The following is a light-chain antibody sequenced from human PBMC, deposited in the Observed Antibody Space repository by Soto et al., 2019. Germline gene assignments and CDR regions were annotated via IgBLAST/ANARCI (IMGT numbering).Light chain of an antibody. V-gene: IGKV3-20*01. Sequence: DIVLTQSPGTLSLSPGERATLSCRASETVNNNFLGWYQQKRGQPPRLLIFAASRRATGIPDRFSGSGSGTDFPLTISRLEPEDFGVYYCQQYGSSPPYTFGQGTKLEIK. CDR2: AAS. CDR1: ETVNNNF. J-gene: IGKJ2*01. CDR3: QQYGSSPPYT.